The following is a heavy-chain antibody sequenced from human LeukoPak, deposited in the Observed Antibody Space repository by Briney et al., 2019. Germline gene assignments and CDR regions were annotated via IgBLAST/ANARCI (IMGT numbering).Heavy chain of an antibody. CDR2: ISGTGGST. J-gene: IGHJ3*02. Sequence: GGSLRLSCAASGFTFSSYGMSWVRQAPGKGLEWVSTISGTGGSTYYADSVKGRFTISRDNSKNTLYMQLNSLSAEDTAVYHCARTDSREGGDFDIWGQGTMVTVSS. D-gene: IGHD3-22*01. V-gene: IGHV3-23*01. CDR3: ARTDSREGGDFDI. CDR1: GFTFSSYG.